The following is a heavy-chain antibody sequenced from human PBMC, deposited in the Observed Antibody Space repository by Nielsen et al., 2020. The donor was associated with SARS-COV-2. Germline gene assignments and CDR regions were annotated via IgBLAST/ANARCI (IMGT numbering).Heavy chain of an antibody. CDR1: GYTFTGYY. CDR2: INPNSGGT. CDR3: ASMDGSGSYLVDY. D-gene: IGHD3-10*01. Sequence: ASVKVFCKASGYTFTGYYMHWVRQAPGQGLEWMGRINPNSGGTNYAQKFQGRVTMTRDTSISTAYMELSRLRSDDTAVYYCASMDGSGSYLVDYWGQGTLVTVSS. V-gene: IGHV1-2*06. J-gene: IGHJ4*02.